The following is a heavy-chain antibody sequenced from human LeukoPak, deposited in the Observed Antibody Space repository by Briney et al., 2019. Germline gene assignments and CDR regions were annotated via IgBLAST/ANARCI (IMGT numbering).Heavy chain of an antibody. J-gene: IGHJ5*02. V-gene: IGHV1-69*05. D-gene: IGHD3-22*01. CDR1: GGTFSSYA. CDR3: ARVGRYYYDSSGYYYVPNWFDP. Sequence: ASVKVSCKASGGTFSSYAISWVRQAPGQGLEWMGGIIPIFGTANYAQKFQGRVTITTDESTSTAYMELSSLRSEDTAVYYCARVGRYYYDSSGYYYVPNWFDPWGQGTLVTVSS. CDR2: IIPIFGTA.